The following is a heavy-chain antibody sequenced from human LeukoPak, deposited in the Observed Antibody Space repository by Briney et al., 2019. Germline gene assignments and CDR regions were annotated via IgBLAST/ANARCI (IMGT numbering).Heavy chain of an antibody. J-gene: IGHJ4*02. D-gene: IGHD7-27*01. V-gene: IGHV1-8*01. CDR3: TRGASDYWGENYFDY. CDR1: GYSFTNYD. Sequence: GASVKVSCKASGYSFTNYDINWVRQATGHGLEWMGWMYPNSGTVGYAQKFQGRVTMTRNASISAAYMELSSLTSEDAAVYYCTRGASDYWGENYFDYWGQGSLVTVSS. CDR2: MYPNSGTV.